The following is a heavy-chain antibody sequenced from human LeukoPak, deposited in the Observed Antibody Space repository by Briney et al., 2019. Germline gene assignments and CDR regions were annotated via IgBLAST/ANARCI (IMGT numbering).Heavy chain of an antibody. J-gene: IGHJ4*02. Sequence: SETLSLTCTVSGDSISTSSYYWGWIRQPPGKRLDSLRSIYYSGSTYYNPSLKSRVTISVDTSKNQFSLNLYSVTAADTAVFYCARSYYYDYRQIDYWGQGTLVTVSS. D-gene: IGHD3-22*01. CDR1: GDSISTSSYY. CDR3: ARSYYYDYRQIDY. CDR2: IYYSGST. V-gene: IGHV4-39*01.